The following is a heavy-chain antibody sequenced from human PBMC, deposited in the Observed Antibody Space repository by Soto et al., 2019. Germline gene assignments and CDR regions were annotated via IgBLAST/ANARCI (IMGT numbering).Heavy chain of an antibody. CDR1: GGSMTSGTYC. V-gene: IGHV4-39*01. Sequence: TSETLSLTCTVSGGSMTSGTYCWGWIRQPPGEGLQWIGTIYYSGSTFYNPSLKSRVTISVDTSKNQFSLKMSSVTVADTAVYYCAKHPGLHNGGWSYYFASWGQGTLVTVSS. D-gene: IGHD6-19*01. J-gene: IGHJ4*02. CDR2: IYYSGST. CDR3: AKHPGLHNGGWSYYFAS.